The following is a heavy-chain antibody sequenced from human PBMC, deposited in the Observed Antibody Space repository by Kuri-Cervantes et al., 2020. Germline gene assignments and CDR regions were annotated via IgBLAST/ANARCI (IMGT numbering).Heavy chain of an antibody. CDR1: GGTFSSYA. CDR2: IIPIFGTA. Sequence: SVKVSCKASGGTFSSYAISWVRQAPGQGLEWMGGIIPIFGTANYAQKLQGRVTMTTDTSTSTAYMELRSLRSDDTAVYYCARLSYYDSSGTWWGQGTLVTVSS. J-gene: IGHJ4*02. V-gene: IGHV1-69*05. D-gene: IGHD3-22*01. CDR3: ARLSYYDSSGTW.